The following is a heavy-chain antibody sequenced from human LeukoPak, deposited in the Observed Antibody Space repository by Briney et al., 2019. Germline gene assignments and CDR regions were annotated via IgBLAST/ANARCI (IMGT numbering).Heavy chain of an antibody. CDR1: GFTFSSYT. CDR2: ISSSSSYI. CDR3: AREPYASTWSQPRGWFDS. V-gene: IGHV3-21*01. Sequence: GGSLRLSCAASGFTFSSYTMNWVRQAPGKGLEWVSSISSSSSYIYYADSVKGRFTISRDNAKNSVFLQMNSLRAEDTAVYYCAREPYASTWSQPRGWFDSWGQGALVTVSS. J-gene: IGHJ5*01. D-gene: IGHD6-13*01.